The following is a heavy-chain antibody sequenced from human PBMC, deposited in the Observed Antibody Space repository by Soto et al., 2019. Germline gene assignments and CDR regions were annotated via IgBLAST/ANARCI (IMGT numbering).Heavy chain of an antibody. D-gene: IGHD1-26*01. J-gene: IGHJ5*01. Sequence: EVQLVESGGGLVQPGGSLRLSCAASGFTFGNHWMSWGRQAPGKGLEGVASIKEDGSERYYADSLRGRFTISRDNAKNPLYLEMNSLGAEETAVYYCARLSGWGWFDFWGQGALVTVSP. CDR2: IKEDGSER. CDR3: ARLSGWGWFDF. CDR1: GFTFGNHW. V-gene: IGHV3-7*01.